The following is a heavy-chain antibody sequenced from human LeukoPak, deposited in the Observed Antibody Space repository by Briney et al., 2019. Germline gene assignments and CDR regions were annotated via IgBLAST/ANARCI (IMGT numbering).Heavy chain of an antibody. D-gene: IGHD2-15*01. Sequence: SETLSLTCTASGGSISSSSYYWGWIRQPPGKGLEWIGSIYYSGSTYYNPSLKSRVTISVDTSKNQFSLKLGSVTAADTAVYYCARDSLGYCSGGSCYSWFDPWGQGTLVTVSS. CDR3: ARDSLGYCSGGSCYSWFDP. CDR2: IYYSGST. CDR1: GGSISSSSYY. V-gene: IGHV4-39*07. J-gene: IGHJ5*02.